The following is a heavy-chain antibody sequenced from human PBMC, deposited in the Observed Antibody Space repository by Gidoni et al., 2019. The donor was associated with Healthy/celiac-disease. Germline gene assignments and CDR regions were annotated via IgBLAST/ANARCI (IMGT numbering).Heavy chain of an antibody. Sequence: EVQLVESGGGLVKPGGSLSLSCAASGFTFSSYSMNWVRQAPGKGLEWVSSISSSSSYIYYADSVKGRFTISRDNGKNSLYLQMNSLRAEDTAVYYCARDGSGPGGAFDIWGQGTMVTVSS. CDR1: GFTFSSYS. J-gene: IGHJ3*02. CDR3: ARDGSGPGGAFDI. V-gene: IGHV3-21*01. D-gene: IGHD3-10*01. CDR2: ISSSSSYI.